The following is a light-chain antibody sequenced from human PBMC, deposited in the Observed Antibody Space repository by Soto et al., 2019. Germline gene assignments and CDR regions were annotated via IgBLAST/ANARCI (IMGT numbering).Light chain of an antibody. J-gene: IGKJ1*01. CDR3: QQYNSYSWT. CDR2: DAS. V-gene: IGKV1-5*01. Sequence: ILMTHSPSSFSASTVYRVTITCLASQSISTWLAWYQQKPGQAPKVLIYDASRLESGVPSRFSGSGSGTEFTLTIRSLQPADFATYYCQQYNSYSWTFGQGTKVDIK. CDR1: QSISTW.